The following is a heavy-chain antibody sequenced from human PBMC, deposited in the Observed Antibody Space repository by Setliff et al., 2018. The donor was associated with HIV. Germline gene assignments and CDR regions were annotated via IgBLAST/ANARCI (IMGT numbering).Heavy chain of an antibody. Sequence: ASVKVSCKASGYIFISYGISWVRQAPGQGLEWMGWISAYSGNTNYAQKVQGRVTLTTDTSTNTAYMEVRSLTSDDTAVYYCVRDGIIRTTRVFDYWGQGTLVTVSS. CDR1: GYIFISYG. D-gene: IGHD3-16*02. CDR2: ISAYSGNT. CDR3: VRDGIIRTTRVFDY. J-gene: IGHJ4*02. V-gene: IGHV1-18*01.